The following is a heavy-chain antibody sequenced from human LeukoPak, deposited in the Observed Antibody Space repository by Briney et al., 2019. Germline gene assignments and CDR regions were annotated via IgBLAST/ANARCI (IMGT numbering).Heavy chain of an antibody. CDR1: GLTFSGAA. CDR2: IRINANNYPT. Sequence: PGGSLRLSCAASGLTFSGAAMHWVRQASGKGLEWVGRIRINANNYPTSYAASVKGRFTISRDDSKNTAYLQMNSLKTEDTAVYYCTSLDCGDYNYFDYWGEGTLVTVSP. V-gene: IGHV3-73*01. CDR3: TSLDCGDYNYFDY. J-gene: IGHJ4*02. D-gene: IGHD4-17*01.